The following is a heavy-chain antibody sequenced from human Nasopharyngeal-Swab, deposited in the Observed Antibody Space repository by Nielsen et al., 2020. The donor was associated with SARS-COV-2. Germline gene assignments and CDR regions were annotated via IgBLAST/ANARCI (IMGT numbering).Heavy chain of an antibody. Sequence: GESLKISCADTGFTFSYYAMNWVRQAPGKGLEWVSGISDGGGSTSYADSAKGRFTISRDNFKKTLYLQMNSLTAEDTAVYYCAKVLAAAVAYYYGMDVWGQGTTVTVSS. CDR3: AKVLAAAVAYYYGMDV. J-gene: IGHJ6*02. D-gene: IGHD6-13*01. CDR2: ISDGGGST. V-gene: IGHV3-23*01. CDR1: GFTFSYYA.